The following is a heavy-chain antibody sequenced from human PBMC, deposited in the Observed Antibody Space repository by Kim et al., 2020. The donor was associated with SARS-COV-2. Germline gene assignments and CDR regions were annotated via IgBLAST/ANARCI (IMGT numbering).Heavy chain of an antibody. V-gene: IGHV1-8*01. CDR2: MNPTSSNT. CDR3: SRGDY. J-gene: IGHJ4*02. Sequence: MNPTSSNTDYAQKLQGRDTMTRSTSITTAYMELSSLRSEDTAVYYCSRGDYWGQGTLVTVSS.